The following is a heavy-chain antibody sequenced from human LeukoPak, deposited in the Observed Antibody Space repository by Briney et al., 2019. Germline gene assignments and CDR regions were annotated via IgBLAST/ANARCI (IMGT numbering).Heavy chain of an antibody. V-gene: IGHV3-48*03. J-gene: IGHJ4*02. CDR2: ISSSGSTI. D-gene: IGHD3-22*01. CDR1: GFTFSSYE. CDR3: ARDEAPPDYYDSSGYYPFDY. Sequence: GGSLRLSCAASGFTFSSYEMNWVRQAPGKGLEWVSYISSSGSTIYYADSVKGRFTIPRDNAKNSLYLQMNSLRAEDTAVYYCARDEAPPDYYDSSGYYPFDYWGQGTLVTVSS.